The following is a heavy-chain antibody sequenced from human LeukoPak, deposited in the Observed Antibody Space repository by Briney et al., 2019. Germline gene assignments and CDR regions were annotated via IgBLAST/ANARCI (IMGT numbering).Heavy chain of an antibody. CDR2: ISGSGGST. V-gene: IGHV3-23*01. D-gene: IGHD6-13*01. Sequence: PGGSLRLSCAASGFTFSSYAMSWVRQAPGKGLEWVSAISGSGGSTYYADSVKGRSTISRDNSKNTLYLQMNSLRAEDTAVYYCAKGRYSSSWLFDYWGQGTLVTVSS. CDR1: GFTFSSYA. J-gene: IGHJ4*02. CDR3: AKGRYSSSWLFDY.